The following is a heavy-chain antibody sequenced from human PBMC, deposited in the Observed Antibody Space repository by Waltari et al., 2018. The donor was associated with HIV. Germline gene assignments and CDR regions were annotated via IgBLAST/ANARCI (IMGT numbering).Heavy chain of an antibody. Sequence: EVPLVQSGPEVKKPGESAKVSCRISGYNFGSYWIGWVRQMSGKGLEWMGIIYPGDSETRYNPSFQGKVTISAHTSINTAYLQWHRLQASDTAVYYCARVLIGADNSFDFWGQGTMVTVSS. CDR2: IYPGDSET. CDR3: ARVLIGADNSFDF. CDR1: GYNFGSYW. J-gene: IGHJ3*01. D-gene: IGHD2-21*01. V-gene: IGHV5-51*01.